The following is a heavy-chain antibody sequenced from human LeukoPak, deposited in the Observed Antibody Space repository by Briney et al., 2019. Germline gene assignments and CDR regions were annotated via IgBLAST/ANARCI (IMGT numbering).Heavy chain of an antibody. Sequence: SETLSLTCTVSGGSISSYYWSWIRQPAGKGLEWIGRIYTSGSTNYNPSLKSRVTMSVDTSQNQFSLKLSSVTAADTAVYYCARGKRRGIAAAGTPFDYWGQGTLVTVSS. D-gene: IGHD6-13*01. CDR2: IYTSGST. J-gene: IGHJ4*02. V-gene: IGHV4-4*07. CDR3: ARGKRRGIAAAGTPFDY. CDR1: GGSISSYY.